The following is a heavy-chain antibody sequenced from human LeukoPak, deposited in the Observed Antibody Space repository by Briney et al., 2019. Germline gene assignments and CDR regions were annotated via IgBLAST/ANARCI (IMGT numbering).Heavy chain of an antibody. V-gene: IGHV3-23*01. Sequence: GGSLRLSCAASGFTFARNTMTWVRQAPGKGLEWVSSISGSGSDTYYANSVKGRFTISRDNSKNTLYLEVNGLRADDTAVYYCAREQNIRGVIIIVDSWGQGTLVTVSS. D-gene: IGHD3-10*01. CDR3: AREQNIRGVIIIVDS. CDR2: ISGSGSDT. J-gene: IGHJ4*02. CDR1: GFTFARNT.